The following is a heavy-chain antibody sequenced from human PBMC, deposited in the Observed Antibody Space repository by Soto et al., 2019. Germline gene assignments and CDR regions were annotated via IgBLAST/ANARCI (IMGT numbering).Heavy chain of an antibody. CDR1: GGSFSGYY. CDR2: INHSGST. D-gene: IGHD2-15*01. CDR3: AREVGNGGNPLSWWSYYYGMDV. V-gene: IGHV4-34*01. J-gene: IGHJ6*02. Sequence: SETVSLTCAVYGGSFSGYYWSWIRQPPGKGLEWIGEINHSGSTNYNPSLKSRVTISVDTSKNQFSLKLSSVTAADTAVYYCAREVGNGGNPLSWWSYYYGMDVWGQGTTVT.